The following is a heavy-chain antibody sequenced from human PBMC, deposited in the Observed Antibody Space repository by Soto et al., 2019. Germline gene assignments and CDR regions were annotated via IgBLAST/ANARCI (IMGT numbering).Heavy chain of an antibody. CDR1: GGSISSYY. V-gene: IGHV4-59*01. Sequence: SETLSLTCTVSGGSISSYYWSWIRQPPGKGLEWIGYIYYSGSTNYNPSLKSRVTISVDTSKNQFSLKLSSVSSVFRLYLQMNSLKTEDTAVYSCATLLGLVVPGTFDCWGQGTLVTVSS. CDR2: IYYSGST. CDR3: NSLKTEDTAVYSCATLLGLVVPGTFDC. D-gene: IGHD3-22*01. J-gene: IGHJ4*02.